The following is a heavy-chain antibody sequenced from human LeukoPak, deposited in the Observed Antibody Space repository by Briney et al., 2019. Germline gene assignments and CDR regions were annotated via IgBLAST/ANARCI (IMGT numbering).Heavy chain of an antibody. CDR2: IYYSGST. CDR3: ARDLGYSYYYYYGMDV. V-gene: IGHV4-30-4*01. Sequence: SQTLSLTCTVSGGCISSGDYYWSWIRQPPGKGLEWIGYIYYSGSTYYNPSLKSRVTISVDTSKNQFSLKLSSVTAADTAVYYCARDLGYSYYYYYGMDVWGQGTTVTVSS. J-gene: IGHJ6*02. CDR1: GGCISSGDYY. D-gene: IGHD5-18*01.